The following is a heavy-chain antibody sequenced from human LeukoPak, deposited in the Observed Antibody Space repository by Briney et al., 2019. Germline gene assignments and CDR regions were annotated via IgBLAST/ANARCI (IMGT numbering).Heavy chain of an antibody. CDR2: ISSSSSYI. D-gene: IGHD2-15*01. J-gene: IGHJ6*02. V-gene: IGHV3-21*01. Sequence: GGSLRLSCAASGFTFSSYSMNWVRQAPGKGLEWVSSISSSSSYIYYADSVEGRFTISRDNAKNSLYLQMNSLRAEDTAVYYCARYCSGGSCSDYYGMDVWGQGTTVTVSS. CDR3: ARYCSGGSCSDYYGMDV. CDR1: GFTFSSYS.